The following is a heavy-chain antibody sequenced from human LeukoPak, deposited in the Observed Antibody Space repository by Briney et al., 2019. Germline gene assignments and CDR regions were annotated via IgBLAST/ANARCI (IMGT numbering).Heavy chain of an antibody. Sequence: ASVKVSCKASGYTFTSYGISWVRQAPGQGLEWMGWISAYNGSTNYAQKLQGRVTMTTDTSTSTAYMELRSLRSDDIAVYYCARASRVVIWNYFDYWGQGTLVTVSS. J-gene: IGHJ4*02. CDR2: ISAYNGST. CDR3: ARASRVVIWNYFDY. D-gene: IGHD3-3*01. CDR1: GYTFTSYG. V-gene: IGHV1-18*03.